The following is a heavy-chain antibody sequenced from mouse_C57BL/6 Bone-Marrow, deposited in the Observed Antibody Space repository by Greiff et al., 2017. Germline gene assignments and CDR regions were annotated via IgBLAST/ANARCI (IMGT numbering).Heavy chain of an antibody. D-gene: IGHD1-1*01. CDR1: GYTFTSYW. J-gene: IGHJ4*01. V-gene: IGHV1-72*01. Sequence: VQLQQSGAELVKPGASVKLSCKASGYTFTSYWLHWVKQRPGRGLEWLGRIDTNSGGTKYNEKFNSKATLPGDKPSSTAYMQLSSRTAEDSAVYYGARYNGSDAMDYWGQGTSVTVSS. CDR3: ARYNGSDAMDY. CDR2: IDTNSGGT.